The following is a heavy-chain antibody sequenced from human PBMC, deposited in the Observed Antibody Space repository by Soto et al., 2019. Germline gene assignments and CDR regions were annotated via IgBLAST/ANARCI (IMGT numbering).Heavy chain of an antibody. CDR2: INAGNGNT. Sequence: QVQLVQSGAEEKKPGASVKVSCKASGYTFTGYAMHWVRQAPGQRLEWMGWINAGNGNTKYSQKFQGRVTITSDTSASTAYMELSSLRSEATAVYYCATAVAVPADFDYWGQGTLVTVSS. J-gene: IGHJ4*02. CDR3: ATAVAVPADFDY. CDR1: GYTFTGYA. V-gene: IGHV1-3*05. D-gene: IGHD6-19*01.